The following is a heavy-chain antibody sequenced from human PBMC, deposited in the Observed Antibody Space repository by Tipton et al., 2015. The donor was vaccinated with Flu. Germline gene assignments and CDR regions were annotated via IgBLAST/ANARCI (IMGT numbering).Heavy chain of an antibody. CDR1: GGSIRPYF. CDR3: ARRDYSNYVSDPKSWFDP. Sequence: TLSLTCTVSGGSIRPYFWSWLRQSPAKGLEWIGTVSRTGSTIYNPSLKSRVTISIDTSKNQFSLNMRSVTAADMAVYYCARRDYSNYVSDPKSWFDPWGQGTLVAVSS. CDR2: VSRTGST. V-gene: IGHV4-59*08. J-gene: IGHJ5*02. D-gene: IGHD4-11*01.